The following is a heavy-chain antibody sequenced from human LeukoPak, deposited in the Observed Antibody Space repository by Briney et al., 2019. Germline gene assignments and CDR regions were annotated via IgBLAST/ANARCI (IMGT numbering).Heavy chain of an antibody. D-gene: IGHD6-13*01. CDR1: GFTFSSYA. CDR3: AKGIAAAVVYYGMDV. J-gene: IGHJ6*02. Sequence: GGSLRLSCAASGFTFSSYAMSWVRQAPGKGLEWVSAISGSGGSTYYADSVKGRFTISRDNSKNTLYLQMNSLRAEDTAVHYCAKGIAAAVVYYGMDVWGQGTTVTVSS. V-gene: IGHV3-23*01. CDR2: ISGSGGST.